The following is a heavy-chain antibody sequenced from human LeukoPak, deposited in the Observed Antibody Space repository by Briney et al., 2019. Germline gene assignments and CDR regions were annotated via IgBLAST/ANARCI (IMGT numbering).Heavy chain of an antibody. J-gene: IGHJ4*02. CDR1: GFTFSSYA. D-gene: IGHD3-22*01. CDR3: ARDPVSDSSGYFDY. CDR2: ISYDGSNK. V-gene: IGHV3-30-3*01. Sequence: GGSLRLSCAASGFTFSSYAMHWVRQAPGKGLEWVAVISYDGSNKYYADSVKGRFTISRDNSKNTLYLQMNSLRAEDTAVYYWARDPVSDSSGYFDYWGQGTLVPVSS.